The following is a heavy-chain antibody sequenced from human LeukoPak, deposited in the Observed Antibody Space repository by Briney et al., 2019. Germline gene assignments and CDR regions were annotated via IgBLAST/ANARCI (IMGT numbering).Heavy chain of an antibody. D-gene: IGHD5-24*01. CDR2: INPISGST. V-gene: IGHV1-46*01. CDR3: ARDGLHAQQPGDY. Sequence: ASVKVSCKASGYTFTSYYMHWVRQAPGQGLEWMGIINPISGSTTYAQKFQGRVTMTRDTSTSTVYMELSSLRSEDTAVYYCARDGLHAQQPGDYWGQGTLVTVSS. CDR1: GYTFTSYY. J-gene: IGHJ4*02.